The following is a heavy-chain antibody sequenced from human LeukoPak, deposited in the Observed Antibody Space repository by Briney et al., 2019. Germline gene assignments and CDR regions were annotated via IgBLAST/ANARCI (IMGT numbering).Heavy chain of an antibody. Sequence: GGSLRLSCAASGFTFRTLAMNWVRQAPGKGLEWVPNISDNGRSTHYADSVEGRFTISRDNSKNTLYLQMSSLRAEDTAIYYCARAGEGFDTWGQGTKVTVSS. CDR3: ARAGEGFDT. J-gene: IGHJ3*02. CDR2: ISDNGRST. CDR1: GFTFRTLA. D-gene: IGHD3-10*01. V-gene: IGHV3-23*01.